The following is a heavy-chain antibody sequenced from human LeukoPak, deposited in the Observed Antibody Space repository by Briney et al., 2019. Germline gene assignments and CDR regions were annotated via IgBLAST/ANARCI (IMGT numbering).Heavy chain of an antibody. CDR3: ARARDAFIVVVPAAIAY. J-gene: IGHJ4*02. Sequence: SVKVSCKGYGGTFSSYAISWVRQAPGQGLEWMGGIIPIFGTANYAQKFQGRVTITADESTSTAYMELSSLRSEDMAVHYCARARDAFIVVVPAAIAYWGQGTLVTVSS. CDR2: IIPIFGTA. D-gene: IGHD2-2*01. V-gene: IGHV1-69*01. CDR1: GGTFSSYA.